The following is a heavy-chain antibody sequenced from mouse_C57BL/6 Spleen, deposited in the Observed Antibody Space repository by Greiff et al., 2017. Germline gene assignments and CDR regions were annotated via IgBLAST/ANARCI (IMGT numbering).Heavy chain of an antibody. V-gene: IGHV5-4*03. J-gene: IGHJ1*03. CDR1: GFTFSSYA. CDR2: ISDGGSYT. Sequence: EVKLVESGGGLVKPGGSLKLSCAASGFTFSSYAMSWVRQTPEKRLEWVATISDGGSYTYYPDNVKGRFTISRDNAKNNLYLQMSHLKSEDTAMYYCARGTMITTGNFDVWGTGTTVTVSS. D-gene: IGHD2-4*01. CDR3: ARGTMITTGNFDV.